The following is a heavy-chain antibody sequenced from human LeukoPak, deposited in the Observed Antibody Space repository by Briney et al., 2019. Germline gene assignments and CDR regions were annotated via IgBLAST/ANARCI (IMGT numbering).Heavy chain of an antibody. CDR3: ARDPALAAAGTCFDY. D-gene: IGHD6-13*01. V-gene: IGHV3-74*01. CDR1: GFTFSSYW. Sequence: GGSLRLPCAASGFTFSSYWMHWVRQAPGKGLVWVSRINSDGSSTSYADSVKGRFTISRDNAKNTLYLQMNSLRAEDTAVYYCARDPALAAAGTCFDYWGQGTLVTVSS. CDR2: INSDGSST. J-gene: IGHJ4*02.